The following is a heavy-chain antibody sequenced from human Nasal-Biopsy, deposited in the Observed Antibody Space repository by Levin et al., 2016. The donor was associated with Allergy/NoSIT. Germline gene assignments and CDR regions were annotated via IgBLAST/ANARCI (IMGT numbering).Heavy chain of an antibody. CDR2: IFNNGRT. CDR3: LRRGVNYGLMFEF. J-gene: IGHJ4*02. V-gene: IGHV4-61*01. Sequence: SETLSLTCSVSGGSATSGTYYWTWIRQPPGKGLEWIGYIFNNGRTKYNPSVKSRVTISIDTSENQFSLKLASVDAADTAVYYCLRRGVNYGLMFEFWGQGTLVTVSS. D-gene: IGHD4-17*01. CDR1: GGSATSGTYY.